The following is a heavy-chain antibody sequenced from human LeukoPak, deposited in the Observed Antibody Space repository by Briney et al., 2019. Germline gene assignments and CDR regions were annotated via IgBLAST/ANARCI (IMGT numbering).Heavy chain of an antibody. Sequence: GGSLRLSCAASGCTFSGFSMHWIRQAPGRGLEYVSAINGNGDKTFYTYSVRGRFTIFRDNSKDTLFLQMGSLRGEDTALYFCARIGMENFYDLWGQGTLVTVSS. J-gene: IGHJ5*02. V-gene: IGHV3-64*01. CDR3: ARIGMENFYDL. CDR1: GCTFSGFS. CDR2: INGNGDKT. D-gene: IGHD2/OR15-2a*01.